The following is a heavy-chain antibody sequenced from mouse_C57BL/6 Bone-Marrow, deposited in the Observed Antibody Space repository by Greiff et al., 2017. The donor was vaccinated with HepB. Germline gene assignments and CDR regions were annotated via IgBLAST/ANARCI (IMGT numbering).Heavy chain of an antibody. V-gene: IGHV5-6*01. J-gene: IGHJ1*03. CDR3: ARRDYGSPWYFDV. D-gene: IGHD1-1*01. CDR2: ISSGGSYT. CDR1: GFTFSSYG. Sequence: EVQLVESGGDLVKPGGSLKLSCAASGFTFSSYGMSWVRQTPDKRLEWVATISSGGSYTYYPDSVKGRFTISRDNAKNTLYLQMSSLKSEDTAMYYCARRDYGSPWYFDVWGTGTTVTVSS.